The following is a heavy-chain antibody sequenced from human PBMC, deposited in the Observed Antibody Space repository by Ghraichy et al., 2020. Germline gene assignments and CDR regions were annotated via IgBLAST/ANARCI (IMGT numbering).Heavy chain of an antibody. Sequence: GSLRLSCAASGFTFDDYTMHWVRQAPGKGLEWVSLISWDGGSTYYADSVKGRFTISRDNSKNSLYLQMNSLRTEDTALYYCAKDISYSNYGWYYGMDVWGQGTTVTVSS. CDR2: ISWDGGST. V-gene: IGHV3-43*01. J-gene: IGHJ6*02. D-gene: IGHD4-11*01. CDR3: AKDISYSNYGWYYGMDV. CDR1: GFTFDDYT.